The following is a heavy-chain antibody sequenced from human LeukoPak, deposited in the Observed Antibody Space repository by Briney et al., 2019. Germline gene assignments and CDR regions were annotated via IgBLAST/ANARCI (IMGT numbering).Heavy chain of an antibody. D-gene: IGHD1-26*01. J-gene: IGHJ3*02. Sequence: PSETLSLTCTVSGYSISSGYYWGWIRQPPGKGLEWIGSIYHSGSTYYNPSLKSRVTISVDTSKNQFSLKLSSVTAADTAVYYCARDPYSDTYSPAFDIWAKGPWSPSLQ. CDR2: IYHSGST. V-gene: IGHV4-38-2*02. CDR1: GYSISSGYY. CDR3: ARDPYSDTYSPAFDI.